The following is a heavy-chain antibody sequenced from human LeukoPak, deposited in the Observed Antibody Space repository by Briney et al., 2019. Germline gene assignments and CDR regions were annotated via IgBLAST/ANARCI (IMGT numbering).Heavy chain of an antibody. CDR1: GGSFSGYY. V-gene: IGHV4-4*07. CDR2: IYTSGST. J-gene: IGHJ4*02. Sequence: SETLSLTCAVYGGSFSGYYWSWIRQPAGKGLEWIGRIYTSGSTNYNPSLKSRVTISVDTSKNQFSLKLSSVTAADTAVYYCARDLQFYGYYFDYWGQGTLVTVSS. CDR3: ARDLQFYGYYFDY. D-gene: IGHD2/OR15-2a*01.